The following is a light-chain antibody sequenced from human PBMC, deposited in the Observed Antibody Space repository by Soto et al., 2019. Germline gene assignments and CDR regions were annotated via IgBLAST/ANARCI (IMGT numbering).Light chain of an antibody. Sequence: QAVVTQPPSVSGAPGQRVTISCTGSSSNIGAGYDVHWYQQLPGTAPKLLISGNSNRPSGVPDRFSGSKSGTSASLAITGLQAEDEADYYCQSYDSSLSGVVFGGGTKVTVL. CDR2: GNS. J-gene: IGLJ2*01. V-gene: IGLV1-40*01. CDR1: SSNIGAGYD. CDR3: QSYDSSLSGVV.